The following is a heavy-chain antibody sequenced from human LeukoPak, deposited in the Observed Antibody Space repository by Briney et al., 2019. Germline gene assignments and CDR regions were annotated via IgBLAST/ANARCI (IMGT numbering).Heavy chain of an antibody. CDR2: IRSKANNYAT. CDR1: GFSFSDSA. Sequence: GGSLRLSCAGSGFSFSDSAVHWVRQASGKGPEWVGRIRSKANNYATTYAASVKGRFTTSRDDSKNTAYLQMNSLKIEDTAVYYCTRPGGIYSNTQPTYWGQGTVVTVSS. V-gene: IGHV3-73*01. D-gene: IGHD3-16*01. J-gene: IGHJ3*01. CDR3: TRPGGIYSNTQPTY.